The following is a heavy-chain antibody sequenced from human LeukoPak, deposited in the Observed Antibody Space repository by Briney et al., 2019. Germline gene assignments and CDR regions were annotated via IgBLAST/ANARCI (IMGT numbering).Heavy chain of an antibody. V-gene: IGHV1-69*04. Sequence: SVKVSCKASGGTFSSYTISWVRQAPGQGLEGMGRIIPILGIANYAQRFQGRVTITADKSTSTAYMELSSLRSEDTAVYYCARDLQGRDGYKDWGQGTLVTVSS. CDR2: IIPILGIA. CDR3: ARDLQGRDGYKD. D-gene: IGHD5-24*01. J-gene: IGHJ4*02. CDR1: GGTFSSYT.